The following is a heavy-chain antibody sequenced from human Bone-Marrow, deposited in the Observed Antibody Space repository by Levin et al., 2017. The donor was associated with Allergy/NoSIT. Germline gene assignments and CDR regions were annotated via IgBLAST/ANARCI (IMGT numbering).Heavy chain of an antibody. D-gene: IGHD4-17*01. CDR2: IYHTGAT. V-gene: IGHV4-38-2*02. Sequence: SETLFLTCAVSGQSISSGYYWGWIRQPPGKGLEWIGSIYHTGATYYMPSLKSRITVSVDMSKNQISLKLRSVTAADTAVYYCARDFGDYKFYFEYWDQGTLVTVSS. CDR1: GQSISSGYY. CDR3: ARDFGDYKFYFEY. J-gene: IGHJ4*02.